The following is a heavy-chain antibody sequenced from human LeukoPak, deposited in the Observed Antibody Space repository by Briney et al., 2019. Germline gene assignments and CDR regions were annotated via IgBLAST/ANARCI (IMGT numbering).Heavy chain of an antibody. J-gene: IGHJ4*02. V-gene: IGHV3-21*01. Sequence: GGSLRLSCAASGFTFSSYSMNWVRQAPGKGLEWVSSISSSSGYIYYADSVKGRFTISRDNAKNSLYLQMNSLRAEDTAVYYCARSGEAALYYFDYWGQGTLVTVSS. CDR3: ARSGEAALYYFDY. CDR1: GFTFSSYS. D-gene: IGHD2-15*01. CDR2: ISSSSGYI.